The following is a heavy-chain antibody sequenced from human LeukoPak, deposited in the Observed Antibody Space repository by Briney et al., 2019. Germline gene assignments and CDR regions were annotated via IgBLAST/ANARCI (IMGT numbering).Heavy chain of an antibody. CDR3: AREKGKAVAGTFDY. CDR2: IYYSGST. D-gene: IGHD6-19*01. V-gene: IGHV4-30-4*01. CDR1: GGSISSGDYY. J-gene: IGHJ4*02. Sequence: SETLSLTCTVSGGSISSGDYYWSWIRQPPGKGLEWIGYIYYSGSTYYNPSLKSRVTISVDTSKNQFSLKLSSVTAADTAVYYCAREKGKAVAGTFDYWGQGTLVTVSS.